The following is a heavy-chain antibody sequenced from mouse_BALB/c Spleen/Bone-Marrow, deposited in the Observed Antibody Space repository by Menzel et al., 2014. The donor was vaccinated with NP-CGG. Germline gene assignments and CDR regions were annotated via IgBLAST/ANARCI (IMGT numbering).Heavy chain of an antibody. J-gene: IGHJ4*01. CDR2: IYPGDGDT. D-gene: IGHD1-1*01. V-gene: IGHV1-80*01. Sequence: LVESGAELVRPGSSVKISCKASGYAFNSYWMNWVKQRPGQGLEWIGQIYPGDGDTNYNGKFKGIATLTADKSSSTAYMQLSSLTSEDSAVYFCARWITTVVAPYVMDYWGQGTSVTVSS. CDR3: ARWITTVVAPYVMDY. CDR1: GYAFNSYW.